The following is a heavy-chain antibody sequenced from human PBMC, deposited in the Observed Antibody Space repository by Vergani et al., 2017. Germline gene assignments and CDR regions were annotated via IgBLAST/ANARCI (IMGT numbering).Heavy chain of an antibody. CDR1: GGSISSYY. CDR2: IYYSGST. J-gene: IGHJ3*02. V-gene: IGHV4-59*01. Sequence: QVQLQQWGAGLVKPSETLSLTCTVPGGSISSYYWSWIRQPPGKGLEWIGYIYYSGSTNYNPSLKSRVTISVDTSKNQFSLKLSSVTAADTAVYYCARQITSSAFDIWGQGTMVTVSS. D-gene: IGHD1-14*01. CDR3: ARQITSSAFDI.